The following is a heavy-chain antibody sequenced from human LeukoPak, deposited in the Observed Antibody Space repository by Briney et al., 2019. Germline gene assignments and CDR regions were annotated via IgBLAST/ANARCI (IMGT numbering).Heavy chain of an antibody. D-gene: IGHD3-22*01. CDR2: INPNSGGT. Sequence: ASVKVSCKASGYTFTVYYIHWVRQAPGQGLEWMGRINPNSGGTNYAQKFQGRVTMTGDTSISTAYMELSRLRSDDTAVYYCARYYYDNSGYRGDYWGQGTLVTVSS. CDR3: ARYYYDNSGYRGDY. J-gene: IGHJ4*02. CDR1: GYTFTVYY. V-gene: IGHV1-2*06.